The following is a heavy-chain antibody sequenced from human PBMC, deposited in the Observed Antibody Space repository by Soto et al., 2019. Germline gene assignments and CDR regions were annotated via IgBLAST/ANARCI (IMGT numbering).Heavy chain of an antibody. J-gene: IGHJ5*02. V-gene: IGHV6-1*01. CDR3: ARDPPGFNSAFSA. Sequence: SQTLSLTCVISGDSVSNKGAAWNWIRHSPSRGLEWLGRTYYRKSKWLYDYAVSVRSRITINPDTSKNQFSLHLTSVTPEDTSVYFCARDPPGFNSAFSAWGKGSLVTVSS. CDR1: GDSVSNKGAA. D-gene: IGHD3-16*01. CDR2: TYYRKSKWLY.